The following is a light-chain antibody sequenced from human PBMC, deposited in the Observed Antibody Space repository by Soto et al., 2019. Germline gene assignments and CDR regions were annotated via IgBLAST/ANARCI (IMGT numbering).Light chain of an antibody. J-gene: IGKJ4*01. Sequence: EFVLTQSPGTLSLSPGERATLSCRASQTVRNNYLAWYQQKPGQAPRLLIYDASSRATGIPDRFSGGGSGTDFTLTISRLEPEDFAVYDCQQFSSYPLTVGGGTKVDIK. V-gene: IGKV3-20*01. CDR1: QTVRNNY. CDR3: QQFSSYPLT. CDR2: DAS.